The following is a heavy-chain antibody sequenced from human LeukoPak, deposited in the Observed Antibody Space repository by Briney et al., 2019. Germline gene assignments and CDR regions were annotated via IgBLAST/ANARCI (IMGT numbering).Heavy chain of an antibody. CDR1: GSTFSSYE. D-gene: IGHD6-13*01. CDR3: ARDALSPGIAAAGTRWFDP. Sequence: GRSLRLSCAASGSTFSSYEMNWVRQAPGKGLEWVSYISSSGRTKYYADSVKGRFTISRDNAKNSLYLQMNSLRAEDTAVYYCARDALSPGIAAAGTRWFDPWGQGTLVTVSS. V-gene: IGHV3-48*03. J-gene: IGHJ5*02. CDR2: ISSSGRTK.